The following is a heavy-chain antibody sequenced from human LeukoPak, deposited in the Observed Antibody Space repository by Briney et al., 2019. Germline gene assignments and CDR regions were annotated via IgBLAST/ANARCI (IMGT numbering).Heavy chain of an antibody. Sequence: GGSLRLSCAASGFTFSSYAMSWVRQAPGKGLEWVSSISSSSSYIYYADSVKGRFTISRDNAKNSLYLQMNSLRAEDTAVYYCARVATMIVVVTHFDYWGQGTLVTVSS. CDR3: ARVATMIVVVTHFDY. V-gene: IGHV3-21*01. CDR2: ISSSSSYI. J-gene: IGHJ4*02. CDR1: GFTFSSYA. D-gene: IGHD3-22*01.